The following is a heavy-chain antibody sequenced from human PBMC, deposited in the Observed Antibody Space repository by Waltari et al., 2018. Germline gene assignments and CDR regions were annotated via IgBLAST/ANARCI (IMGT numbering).Heavy chain of an antibody. J-gene: IGHJ4*02. V-gene: IGHV3-48*03. Sequence: EMQLEESGGGLVQPGGSLRLSCGASGFTFRNCDMNWVRQAPGRVLEWLPSITSTGSTIYYADSVKGRFTISRDNAKNSLYLQMTSLRAGDTAVYFCATDRAPGGKSLYFDCWGQGTLVTVYS. CDR2: ITSTGSTI. D-gene: IGHD2-8*02. CDR3: ATDRAPGGKSLYFDC. CDR1: GFTFRNCD.